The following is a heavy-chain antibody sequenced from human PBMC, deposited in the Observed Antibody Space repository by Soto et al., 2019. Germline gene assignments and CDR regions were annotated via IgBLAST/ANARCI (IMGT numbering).Heavy chain of an antibody. CDR2: INTDGSST. CDR1: GITFSSIW. V-gene: IGHV3-74*01. Sequence: EVQLVESGGGLVQPGGSLRLSCAASGITFSSIWMHWVRQAPGKGLLWVSRINTDGSSTSYADSVKGRFTISRDNTKNTLYLQMNSLRADDTAVYYCARDLPGGWGQGTMVTVSS. CDR3: ARDLPGG. J-gene: IGHJ3*01.